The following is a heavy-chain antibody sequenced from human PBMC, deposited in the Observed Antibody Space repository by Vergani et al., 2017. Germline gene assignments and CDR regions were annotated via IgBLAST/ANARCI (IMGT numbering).Heavy chain of an antibody. CDR2: ISSSSSYI. J-gene: IGHJ4*02. Sequence: EVQLVESGGGLVKPGGSLRLSCAASGFTFSSYSMNWVRQAPGKGLEWVSSISSSSSYIYYADSVKGRFTISRDNAKNSLYLQMNSLRAEVTAVYYCARDLHDFFDYWGQGTLVTVSS. CDR1: GFTFSSYS. D-gene: IGHD3-3*01. CDR3: ARDLHDFFDY. V-gene: IGHV3-21*01.